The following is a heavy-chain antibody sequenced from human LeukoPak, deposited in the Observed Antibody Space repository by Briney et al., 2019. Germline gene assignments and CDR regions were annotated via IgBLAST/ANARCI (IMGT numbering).Heavy chain of an antibody. J-gene: IGHJ4*02. CDR3: ARTRGSSTQFDY. D-gene: IGHD6-6*01. CDR1: GFTFSTYA. CDR2: ISDDGGYT. V-gene: IGHV3-23*01. Sequence: GGSLRLSCAASGFTFSTYAMTWVRQAPGKGLEWVSGISDDGGYTYYADSVKGRFTISRDNAKNTLYLQMNSLRAEDTAVYYCARTRGSSTQFDYWGQGTLVTVSS.